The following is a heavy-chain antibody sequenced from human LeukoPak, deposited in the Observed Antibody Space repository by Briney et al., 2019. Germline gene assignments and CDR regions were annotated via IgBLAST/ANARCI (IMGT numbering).Heavy chain of an antibody. CDR1: GGSISSYY. Sequence: SETLSLTCTVSGGSISSYYWSWIRQPPGKGLEWIGYIYHSGSTYYNPSLKSRVTISVDRSKNQFSLKLSSVTAADTAVYYCARAAYDYSSNYYYYMDVWGKGTTVTVSS. V-gene: IGHV4-59*12. D-gene: IGHD4-11*01. J-gene: IGHJ6*03. CDR3: ARAAYDYSSNYYYYMDV. CDR2: IYHSGST.